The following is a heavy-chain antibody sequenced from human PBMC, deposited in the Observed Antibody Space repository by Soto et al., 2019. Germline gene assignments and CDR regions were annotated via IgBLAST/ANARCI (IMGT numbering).Heavy chain of an antibody. CDR2: IYHSGSA. CDR3: VRDRGAVWGNYRKREPRFDS. V-gene: IGHV4-4*02. J-gene: IGHJ4*02. D-gene: IGHD3-16*02. CDR1: GGSITSENW. Sequence: SETLSLTCAVSGGSITSENWWSWVRQPPGKGLEWIGEIYHSGSANYNPSLKSRATISLDKSKSQFSLELTSVTAADKAIYYCVRDRGAVWGNYRKREPRFDSWGQGTPVTVS.